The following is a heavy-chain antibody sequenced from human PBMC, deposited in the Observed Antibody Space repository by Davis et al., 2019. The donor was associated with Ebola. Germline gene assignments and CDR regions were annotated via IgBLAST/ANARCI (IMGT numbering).Heavy chain of an antibody. V-gene: IGHV3-53*01. D-gene: IGHD6-13*01. CDR2: IYPGGIT. J-gene: IGHJ6*02. Sequence: PGGSLRLSCAASGLNVETNFIHWVRQAPGKGLEWVSHIYPGGITDYADSVKGRFTISRDNSKNTLYLQMNSLRAEDTAIYYCAKEVEQLLVHPYYGMDVWGQGTTVTVSS. CDR1: GLNVETNF. CDR3: AKEVEQLLVHPYYGMDV.